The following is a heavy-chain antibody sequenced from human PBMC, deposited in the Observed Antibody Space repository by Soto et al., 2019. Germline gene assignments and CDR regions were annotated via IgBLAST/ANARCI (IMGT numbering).Heavy chain of an antibody. D-gene: IGHD3-3*01. Sequence: GGSLRLSCAASGFTFSNAWMSWVRQAPGKGLEWVGRIKSKTDGGTTDYAAPVKGRFTISRDDSKNTLYLQMNSLKTEDTAVYYCTLLSEDYDFWSGYHNDAFDIWGQGTTVTVSS. CDR1: GFTFSNAW. CDR3: TLLSEDYDFWSGYHNDAFDI. CDR2: IKSKTDGGTT. J-gene: IGHJ3*02. V-gene: IGHV3-15*01.